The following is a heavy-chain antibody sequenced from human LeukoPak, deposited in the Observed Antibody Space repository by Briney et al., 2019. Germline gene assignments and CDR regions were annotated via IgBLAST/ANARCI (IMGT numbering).Heavy chain of an antibody. CDR1: GFTFSAYG. CDR2: ISDHEINK. J-gene: IGHJ4*02. Sequence: PGGSLRLSCAASGFTFSAYGMDWVRQAPGKGLDWVAFISDHEINKYYADSVKGRFAISRDNSKNTLCLQMNSLRAEDTAVYYCAKRHPTSWYVVDYWGQGTLVTVSS. V-gene: IGHV3-30*18. D-gene: IGHD6-13*01. CDR3: AKRHPTSWYVVDY.